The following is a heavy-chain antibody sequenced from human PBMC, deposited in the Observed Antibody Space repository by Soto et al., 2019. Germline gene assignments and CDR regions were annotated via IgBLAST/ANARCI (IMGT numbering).Heavy chain of an antibody. CDR3: ARLHGYCISSSCHGHYAMDV. Sequence: SETLSLTCTVSGGSISSYYWSWIRQPPGKGLEWIGYIYYSGSTNYNPSLNSRVTVSVDTSKNQFSLKVTSVTAADTAVYYCARLHGYCISSSCHGHYAMDVWGQGTTVTVSS. V-gene: IGHV4-59*08. J-gene: IGHJ6*02. CDR1: GGSISSYY. D-gene: IGHD2-2*01. CDR2: IYYSGST.